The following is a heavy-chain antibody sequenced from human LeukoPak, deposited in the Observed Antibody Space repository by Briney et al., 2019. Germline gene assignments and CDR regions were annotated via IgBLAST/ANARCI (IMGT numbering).Heavy chain of an antibody. CDR3: ARGWMGWQLYYFDY. Sequence: SETLSLTCTVSGGSISSGDYYWSWIRQPPGEGLEWIGYIYYSGSTYYNPSLNSRVTISVDTSKNQFSLKLSSVTAADTAVYYCARGWMGWQLYYFDYWGQGTLVTVSS. CDR1: GGSISSGDYY. J-gene: IGHJ4*02. D-gene: IGHD4-23*01. CDR2: IYYSGST. V-gene: IGHV4-30-4*08.